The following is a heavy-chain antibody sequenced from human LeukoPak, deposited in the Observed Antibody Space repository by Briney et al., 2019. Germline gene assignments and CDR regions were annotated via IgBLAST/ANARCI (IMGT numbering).Heavy chain of an antibody. Sequence: GASVKVSCKASGYTFTSCDINWVRQATGQGLEWMGWMNPNSGNTGYAQKFQGRVTITADKSTSTAYMELSRLRSDDTAVYYCARGGYSQGRANAFDIWGQGTMVTVSS. CDR3: ARGGYSQGRANAFDI. J-gene: IGHJ3*02. D-gene: IGHD5-18*01. V-gene: IGHV1-8*01. CDR1: GYTFTSCD. CDR2: MNPNSGNT.